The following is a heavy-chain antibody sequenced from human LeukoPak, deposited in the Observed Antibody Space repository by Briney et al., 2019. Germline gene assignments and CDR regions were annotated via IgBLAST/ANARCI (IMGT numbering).Heavy chain of an antibody. CDR1: GGSISSGGYY. J-gene: IGHJ4*02. V-gene: IGHV4-30-2*01. CDR2: IYHSGST. D-gene: IGHD5-12*01. Sequence: PSETLSLTCTVSGGSISSGGYYWSWIRQPPGKGLEWIGYIYHSGSTYYNPSLKSRVTISVDRSKNQFSLKLSSMTAADTAVYYCARKGGYVGYWGQGTLVTVSS. CDR3: ARKGGYVGY.